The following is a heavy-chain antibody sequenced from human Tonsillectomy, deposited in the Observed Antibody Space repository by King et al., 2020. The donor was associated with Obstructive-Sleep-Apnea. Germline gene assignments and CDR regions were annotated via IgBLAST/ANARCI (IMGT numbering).Heavy chain of an antibody. V-gene: IGHV3-66*01. Sequence: VQLVESGGGLVQPGGSLRLSCAASGFTVSTNYLSWVRQAPGKGLEGVSLIYSGGSTYYPDSVKGRFTISRDNSKKTLHLQMNSLAAEDTAVYYCARITMVRGAIWWGRGTLVTVSP. CDR2: IYSGGST. D-gene: IGHD3-10*01. CDR1: GFTVSTNY. J-gene: IGHJ4*02. CDR3: ARITMVRGAIW.